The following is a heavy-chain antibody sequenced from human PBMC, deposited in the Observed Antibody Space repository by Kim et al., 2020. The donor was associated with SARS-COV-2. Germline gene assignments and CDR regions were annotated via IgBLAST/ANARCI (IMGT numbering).Heavy chain of an antibody. CDR1: GYTFTSHD. J-gene: IGHJ6*02. CDR3: ARRHLSMDV. V-gene: IGHV1-8*01. CDR2: MNPNSGNT. Sequence: ASVKVSCKPSGYTFTSHDIKWVRQATGQGLEWMGWMNPNSGNTGYAQRFQGRVTMTRNTSISTAYMELSSLRSEDTAVYFCARRHLSMDVWGQGTTVTVSS.